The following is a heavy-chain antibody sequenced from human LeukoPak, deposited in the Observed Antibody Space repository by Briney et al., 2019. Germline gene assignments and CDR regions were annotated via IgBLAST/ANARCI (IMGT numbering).Heavy chain of an antibody. CDR1: GFTFSSYW. V-gene: IGHV3-74*01. CDR2: ISTDGSTT. Sequence: GGSLRLSCAAPGFTFSSYWMHWVRQAPGKGLVWVSRISTDGSTTTYADSVKGRFTISRDNAKDTAYLQMNSLRAEDTAVYYCAGGPAYWGQGTLVTVSS. D-gene: IGHD1-14*01. CDR3: AGGPAY. J-gene: IGHJ4*02.